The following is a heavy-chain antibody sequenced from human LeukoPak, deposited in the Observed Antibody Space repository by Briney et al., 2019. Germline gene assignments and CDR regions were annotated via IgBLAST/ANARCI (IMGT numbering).Heavy chain of an antibody. CDR2: ICYSGST. J-gene: IGHJ4*02. D-gene: IGHD5-12*01. Sequence: SETLSLTCTVSGGSISSGGYYWSWIRQHPGKGLEWIGYICYSGSTYYNPSLKSRVTISVDTSKNQFSLKLSSVTAADTAVYYCARSGYSGYDNTFDYWGQGTLVTVSS. V-gene: IGHV4-31*03. CDR3: ARSGYSGYDNTFDY. CDR1: GGSISSGGYY.